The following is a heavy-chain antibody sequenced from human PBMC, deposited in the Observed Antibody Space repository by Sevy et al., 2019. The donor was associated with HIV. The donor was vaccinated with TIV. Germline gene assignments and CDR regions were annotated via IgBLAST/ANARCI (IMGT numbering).Heavy chain of an antibody. V-gene: IGHV3-7*01. CDR3: ARSYFGSGTSYGMDV. Sequence: GGSLRLSCAASGFTFSSYAMSWVRQAPGKGLEWVANIKQDGSEKYYVDSVKGRFTISRDNAKSSLYLQWNSLRAEDTAIYYCARSYFGSGTSYGMDVWGQGTTVTVSS. J-gene: IGHJ6*02. CDR2: IKQDGSEK. D-gene: IGHD3-10*01. CDR1: GFTFSSYA.